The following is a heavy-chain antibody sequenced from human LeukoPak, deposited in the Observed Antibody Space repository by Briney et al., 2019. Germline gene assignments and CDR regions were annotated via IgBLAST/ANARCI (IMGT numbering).Heavy chain of an antibody. CDR3: ARERGYCSSTSCYFEDAFGI. V-gene: IGHV3-30*02. CDR2: IHYDGSNK. Sequence: GGSLRLSCAASGFTFSSYGMHWVRQAPGKGLEWVAFIHYDGSNKYYADSVKGRFTISRDNSKNTLYLQMNSLRAEDTAVYYCARERGYCSSTSCYFEDAFGIWGQGTMVTVSS. J-gene: IGHJ3*02. D-gene: IGHD2-2*01. CDR1: GFTFSSYG.